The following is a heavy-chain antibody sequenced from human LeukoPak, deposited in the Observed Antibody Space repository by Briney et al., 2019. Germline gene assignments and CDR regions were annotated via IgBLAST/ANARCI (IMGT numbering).Heavy chain of an antibody. J-gene: IGHJ6*02. Sequence: GASVKVSCKASGYTFTSYDINWVRQATGQGLEWMGWMNPNSGNTGYAQKFQGRVTMTRNTSISTAYMELSSLRSEDTAVYYCARDVSGYYLAPSLDYYYYGMDVWGQGTTVTVSS. D-gene: IGHD3-22*01. CDR2: MNPNSGNT. CDR1: GYTFTSYD. CDR3: ARDVSGYYLAPSLDYYYYGMDV. V-gene: IGHV1-8*01.